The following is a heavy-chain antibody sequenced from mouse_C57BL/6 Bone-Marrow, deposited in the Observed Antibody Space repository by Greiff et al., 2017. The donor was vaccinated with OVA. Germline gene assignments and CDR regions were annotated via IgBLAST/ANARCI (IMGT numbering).Heavy chain of an antibody. CDR3: AIFITTVVDAMDY. J-gene: IGHJ4*01. D-gene: IGHD1-1*01. V-gene: IGHV1-81*01. Sequence: VQLQQSGAELARPGASVKLSCKASGYTFTSYGISWVKQRTGQGLEWIGEIYPRSGNTYYNEKFKGKATLTADKSSSTAYMKLRSLTSEDSAVYFCAIFITTVVDAMDYWGQGTSVTVSS. CDR2: IYPRSGNT. CDR1: GYTFTSYG.